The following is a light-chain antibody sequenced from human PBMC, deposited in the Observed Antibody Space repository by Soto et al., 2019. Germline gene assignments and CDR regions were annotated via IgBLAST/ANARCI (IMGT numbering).Light chain of an antibody. CDR1: SSDVGSYNL. CDR3: SSYTSSNTLYV. V-gene: IGLV2-14*03. Sequence: TQPASVSGSPGQSIAISCTGTSSDVGSYNLVSWYQQHPGKAPKLMIYDVGNRPSGVSDRFSGSKSGNTASLTISGLQAEDEADYYCSSYTSSNTLYVFGTGTKVTVL. J-gene: IGLJ1*01. CDR2: DVG.